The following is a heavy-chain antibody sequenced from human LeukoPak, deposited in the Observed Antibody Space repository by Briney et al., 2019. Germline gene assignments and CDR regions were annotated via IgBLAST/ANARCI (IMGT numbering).Heavy chain of an antibody. V-gene: IGHV4-39*07. CDR1: GGSISSSSYY. CDR3: ARGRLLWNAFDI. CDR2: IYYSGST. D-gene: IGHD3-10*01. Sequence: SETLSLTCTVSGGSISSSSYYWGWIRQPPGKGLEWIGSIYYSGSTYYNPSLKSRVTISVDTSKNQFSLKLSSVTAADTAVYYCARGRLLWNAFDIWGQGTMVTVSS. J-gene: IGHJ3*02.